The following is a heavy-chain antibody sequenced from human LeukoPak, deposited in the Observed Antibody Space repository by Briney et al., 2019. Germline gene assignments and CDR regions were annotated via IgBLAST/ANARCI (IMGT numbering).Heavy chain of an antibody. CDR2: ISAYNGNT. V-gene: IGHV1-18*01. CDR1: GYTFTSYG. D-gene: IGHD4/OR15-4a*01. CDR3: ARVKGAPKDYYYYYYMDV. Sequence: ASVKVSCKASGYTFTSYGISWVRQAPGRGLEWMGWISAYNGNTNYAQKLQGRVTMTTDTSTSTAYMELRSLRSDDTAVYYCARVKGAPKDYYYYYYMDVWGKGTTVTVSS. J-gene: IGHJ6*03.